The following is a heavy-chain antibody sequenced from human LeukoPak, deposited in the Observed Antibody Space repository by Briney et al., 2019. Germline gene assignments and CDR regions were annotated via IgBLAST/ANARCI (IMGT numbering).Heavy chain of an antibody. J-gene: IGHJ5*02. CDR3: ARGGVTTTSGWIDP. CDR2: IFHRGTT. V-gene: IGHV4-4*02. Sequence: PSETLSLTCTVSGASISGPNWWSRVRQPPGKGLVWIGEIFHRGTTNYNPSLKSRVTISVDKSKNQFSLKLNFVTAADTAVYYCARGGVTTTSGWIDPWGQGILVTVSS. CDR1: GASISGPNW. D-gene: IGHD4-11*01.